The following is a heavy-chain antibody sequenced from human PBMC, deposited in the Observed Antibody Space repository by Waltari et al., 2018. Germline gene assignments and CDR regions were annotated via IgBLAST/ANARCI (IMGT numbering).Heavy chain of an antibody. Sequence: VQLECSGGCLIQPGGSLCLSSPAAGSTIPTRYVTWVRQAPGKGLAWVSVIQTGGATYYADSVKGRFTMSRDNSKNTLDLQMNSLRAEDTAVYYCARVGTHTLYGMDVWGQGTTVTVSS. CDR1: GSTIPTRY. CDR3: ARVGTHTLYGMDV. D-gene: IGHD1-26*01. J-gene: IGHJ6*02. CDR2: IQTGGAT. V-gene: IGHV3-53*01.